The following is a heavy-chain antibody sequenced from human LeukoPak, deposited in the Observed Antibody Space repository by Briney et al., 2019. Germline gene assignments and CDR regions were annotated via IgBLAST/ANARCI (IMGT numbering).Heavy chain of an antibody. V-gene: IGHV1-2*02. D-gene: IGHD2-2*02. CDR3: ARGPDCSSTSCYSYFDY. Sequence: ASVKVSCRASGYTFTGYYMHWVRQAPGQGLEWMGWINPNSGGTNYAQKFQGRVTMTRDTSISTAYMELSRLRSDDTAVYYCARGPDCSSTSCYSYFDYWGQGTLVTVSS. J-gene: IGHJ4*02. CDR1: GYTFTGYY. CDR2: INPNSGGT.